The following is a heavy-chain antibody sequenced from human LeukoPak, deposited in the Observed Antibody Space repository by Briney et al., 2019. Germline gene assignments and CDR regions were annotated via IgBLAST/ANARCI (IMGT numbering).Heavy chain of an antibody. V-gene: IGHV3-30*18. D-gene: IGHD2-15*01. J-gene: IGHJ4*02. CDR1: GFTFSSYD. Sequence: GRSLRLSCAASGFTFSSYDMHWVRQAPGKGLEWVAVISHDGSNKYYADSVKGRFTISRDNSKNTLYLQMNSLRAEDTAVYYCAKDGTLYSLWGQGTLVTVSS. CDR3: AKDGTLYSL. CDR2: ISHDGSNK.